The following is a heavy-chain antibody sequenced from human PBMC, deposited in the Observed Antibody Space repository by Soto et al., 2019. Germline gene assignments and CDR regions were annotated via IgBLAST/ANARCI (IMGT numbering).Heavy chain of an antibody. CDR3: ARGVAVGGFYFNY. D-gene: IGHD6-19*01. CDR2: IKQDGSEM. CDR1: GLSFSNYW. V-gene: IGHV3-7*01. Sequence: GGSLRLSCADSGLSFSNYWMSWVRQAPGKGLEWVANIKQDGSEMAYVDSVKGRFSISRDNPRNSLYLQMDSLRAEDTAVYYCARGVAVGGFYFNYWGQEPWSPSPQ. J-gene: IGHJ4*01.